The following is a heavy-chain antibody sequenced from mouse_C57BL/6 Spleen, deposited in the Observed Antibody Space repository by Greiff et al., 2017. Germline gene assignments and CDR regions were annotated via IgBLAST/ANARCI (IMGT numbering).Heavy chain of an antibody. CDR1: GYTFTSYW. CDR3: AFSTMVTTGFAY. V-gene: IGHV1-74*01. CDR2: IHPSDSDT. J-gene: IGHJ3*01. Sequence: QVQLQQPGAELVKPGASVKVSCKASGYTFTSYWMHWVKQRPGQGLEWIGRIHPSDSDTNYNQKFKGKATLTVDTSSSTAYMQLSRLTSEDSAVYYCAFSTMVTTGFAYWGQGTLVTVAA. D-gene: IGHD2-2*01.